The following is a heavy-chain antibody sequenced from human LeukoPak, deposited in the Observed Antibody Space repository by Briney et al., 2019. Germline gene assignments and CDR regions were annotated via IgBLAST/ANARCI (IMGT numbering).Heavy chain of an antibody. CDR2: IYGSGRT. CDR3: SKHYMGSSYNHGLDC. CDR1: GGSISSYY. V-gene: IGHV4-4*07. J-gene: IGHJ4*02. D-gene: IGHD3-10*01. Sequence: SETLSLTCTVSGGSISSYYWSWIRQPAGKGLEWLGRIYGSGRTNYNLSLKSRVTISVDTSKNQFSLKLSSVTAADTALYYCSKHYMGSSYNHGLDCWGQGTLVTVSS.